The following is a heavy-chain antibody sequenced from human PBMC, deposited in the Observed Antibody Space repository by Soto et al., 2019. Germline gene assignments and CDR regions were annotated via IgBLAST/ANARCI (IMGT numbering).Heavy chain of an antibody. Sequence: QVQLQESGPGLVKPSQTLSLTCTVSGGSISSGDYYWSWIRQPPGKGLEWIGYIYYSGSTYYNPSLKSRVNISVDTSKNQFSLKLSSVTAADTAVYYCAIIRYYDFWSGYLEGPNWFDPWGQGTLVTVSS. J-gene: IGHJ5*01. D-gene: IGHD3-3*01. CDR1: GGSISSGDYY. V-gene: IGHV4-30-4*01. CDR3: AIIRYYDFWSGYLEGPNWFDP. CDR2: IYYSGST.